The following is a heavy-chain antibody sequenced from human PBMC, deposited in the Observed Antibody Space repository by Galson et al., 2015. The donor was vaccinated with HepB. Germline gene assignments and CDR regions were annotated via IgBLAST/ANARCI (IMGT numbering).Heavy chain of an antibody. V-gene: IGHV3-15*01. J-gene: IGHJ5*02. CDR3: TTDVYYSTYWSWLDP. D-gene: IGHD2-8*02. Sequence: SLRLSCAASGFPFNNAWMTRVRQAPGMGLEWVGRIKSKTAGETTDYAAPVKGRFTISRDASKNRLYLQMNSLKPEDTAVYYCTTDVYYSTYWSWLDPWGQGTLVTVSS. CDR2: IKSKTAGETT. CDR1: GFPFNNAW.